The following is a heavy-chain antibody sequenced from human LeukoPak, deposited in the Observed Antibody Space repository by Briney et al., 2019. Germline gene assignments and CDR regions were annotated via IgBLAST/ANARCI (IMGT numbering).Heavy chain of an antibody. CDR1: GFTFSSYE. D-gene: IGHD2-21*02. V-gene: IGHV3-48*03. CDR2: ISSSGSTI. Sequence: GGSLRLSCAASGFTFSSYEMNWVRQAPGKGLEWISYISSSGSTIYYADSVKGRFTISRDNAKNSLYLQMNSLRAEDTAVYYCARDPVLLRFDYWGQGTLVTVSS. J-gene: IGHJ4*02. CDR3: ARDPVLLRFDY.